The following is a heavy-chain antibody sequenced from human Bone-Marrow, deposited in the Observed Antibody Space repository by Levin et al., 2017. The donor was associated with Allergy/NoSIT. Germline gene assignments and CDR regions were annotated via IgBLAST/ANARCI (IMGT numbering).Heavy chain of an antibody. V-gene: IGHV1-8*01. CDR2: MNPNSGHT. D-gene: IGHD2-2*01. CDR3: ARGAPAAIDP. Sequence: ASVKVSCKASGYVFTSYEIHWVRQASGQGLEWLGTMNPNSGHTTSARKFQGRVTMTGTSSINTAHMELTRLTAEDTGVYYCARGAPAAIDPWGQGTLVTVSS. J-gene: IGHJ5*02. CDR1: GYVFTSYE.